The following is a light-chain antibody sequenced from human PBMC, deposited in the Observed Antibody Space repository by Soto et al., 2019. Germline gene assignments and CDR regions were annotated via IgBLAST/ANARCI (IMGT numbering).Light chain of an antibody. CDR2: GVS. Sequence: EIVMTQSPATLPASPGERATLTCRASQSLTSDLAWYQQKPGQPPRLLIYGVSTRATGIPARFSGSGSGTEFTLTISSLQSEDFAVYYCQQYNDWPSHITFGPGTKVDIK. V-gene: IGKV3-15*01. J-gene: IGKJ3*01. CDR1: QSLTSD. CDR3: QQYNDWPSHIT.